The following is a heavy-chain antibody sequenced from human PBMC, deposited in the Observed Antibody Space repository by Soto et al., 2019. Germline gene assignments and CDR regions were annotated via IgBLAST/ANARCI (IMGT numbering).Heavy chain of an antibody. Sequence: ASVKVSCKASGYNFVAYYVHWVRQAPGQGLEWMGWINPSSGATNFAERFQGRVTMTSDTSISTFYMEIKRLNSDDTAVYFCEKDRQYGAYGYTFDYWGQGTLVSVSS. D-gene: IGHD5-18*01. CDR3: EKDRQYGAYGYTFDY. V-gene: IGHV1-2*02. CDR2: INPSSGAT. CDR1: GYNFVAYY. J-gene: IGHJ4*02.